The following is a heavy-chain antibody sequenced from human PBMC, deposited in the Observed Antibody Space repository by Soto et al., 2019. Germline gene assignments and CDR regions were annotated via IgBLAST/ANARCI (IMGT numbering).Heavy chain of an antibody. Sequence: EDQLVESGGGLVKPGGSLRLSCAASGFSFDTYNMNWVRQAPGKGLEWVSSISSGRPDIFYADSVRGRFTISRDNSKNTLYLQVDSLTGADTAVYFCASAKAVVVAPLDIWGQGTMVTVSS. D-gene: IGHD2-15*01. CDR2: ISSGRPDI. J-gene: IGHJ3*02. CDR3: ASAKAVVVAPLDI. V-gene: IGHV3-21*02. CDR1: GFSFDTYN.